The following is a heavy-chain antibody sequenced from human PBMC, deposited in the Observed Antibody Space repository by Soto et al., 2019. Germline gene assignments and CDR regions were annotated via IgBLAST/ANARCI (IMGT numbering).Heavy chain of an antibody. D-gene: IGHD2-15*01. J-gene: IGHJ6*02. CDR2: ISYDGSNK. CDR1: GFTFSSYG. CDR3: ATGWTPLMTRYYGLDV. V-gene: IGHV3-30*03. Sequence: PGGSLRLSCAASGFTFSSYGMHWVRQAPGKGLEWVAVISYDGSNKYYADSVKGRFTISRDNSKNTLYLQMNSLRAEDTAVYYCATGWTPLMTRYYGLDVWGQGTTVTVSS.